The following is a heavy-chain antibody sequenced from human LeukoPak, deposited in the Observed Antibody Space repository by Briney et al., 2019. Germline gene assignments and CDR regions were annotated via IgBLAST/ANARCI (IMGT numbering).Heavy chain of an antibody. Sequence: PSETLSLTCTVSGGSISSSSYYWGWIRQPPGKGLEWIGHSYSSGNTNYNPSLKSRVTISIDTSKNHFSLRLRSVTAADTAVYYCASHSGSYCTHGVCSNDAFDIWGQGTMVTVSS. CDR1: GGSISSSSYY. D-gene: IGHD2-8*01. J-gene: IGHJ3*02. V-gene: IGHV4-61*05. CDR3: ASHSGSYCTHGVCSNDAFDI. CDR2: SYSSGNT.